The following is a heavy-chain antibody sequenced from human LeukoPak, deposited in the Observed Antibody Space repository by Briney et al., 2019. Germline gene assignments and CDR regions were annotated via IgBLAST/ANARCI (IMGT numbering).Heavy chain of an antibody. Sequence: ASVKVSCKASGYTFTGYYMHWVRQAPGQGLEWMGRINPNSGGTNYAQKFQGRVTMTRDTSISTAYMELSRLRSDDTAVYYCAIIEYSSSSVDYRGQGTLVTVSS. J-gene: IGHJ4*02. D-gene: IGHD6-6*01. CDR1: GYTFTGYY. CDR2: INPNSGGT. CDR3: AIIEYSSSSVDY. V-gene: IGHV1-2*06.